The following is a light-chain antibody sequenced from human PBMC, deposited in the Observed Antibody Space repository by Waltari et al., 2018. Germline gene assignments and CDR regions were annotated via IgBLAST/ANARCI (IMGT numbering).Light chain of an antibody. V-gene: IGLV1-40*01. CDR1: SSNIGAGYD. CDR2: GNS. CDR3: QFYDSTLGGSV. J-gene: IGLJ2*01. Sequence: QSVLTQPPSVSGAPGQRVTISCSGSSSNIGAGYDVNWYQQRPGKAPKLRIYGNSNRPSGVPERISGAKSGTSASLAISGLQAEDGADNYCQFYDSTLGGSVFGVGTKLTVL.